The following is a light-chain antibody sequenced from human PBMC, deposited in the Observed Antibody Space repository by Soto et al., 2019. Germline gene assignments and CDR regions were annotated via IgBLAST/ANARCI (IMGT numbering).Light chain of an antibody. CDR3: QQCSAYWT. CDR1: QDLDKW. CDR2: KSS. Sequence: ILMSQSPSSLSASIGDRVTITCRARQDLDKWLAWYQQKPGRAPNLLIYKSSTLSQGVPGRFSGFGSGTEYMRTITNLNPDDFATYYCQQCSAYWTFGQGTVVEMK. V-gene: IGKV1-5*01. J-gene: IGKJ1*01.